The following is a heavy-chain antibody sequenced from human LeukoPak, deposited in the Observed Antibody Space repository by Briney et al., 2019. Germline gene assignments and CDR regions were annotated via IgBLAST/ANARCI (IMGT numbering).Heavy chain of an antibody. V-gene: IGHV4-4*02. D-gene: IGHD2-2*02. Sequence: PSETLSLTCAVSGGSISSSNWWRWVRQPPGKGLEWIGEIYHSGSTNYNPSLKSRVTISVDKSKNQFSLKLSSVTAADTAVYYCARAIVVVPAAIWGHGAFDIWGQGTMVTVSS. CDR1: GGSISSSNW. CDR3: ARAIVVVPAAIWGHGAFDI. J-gene: IGHJ3*02. CDR2: IYHSGST.